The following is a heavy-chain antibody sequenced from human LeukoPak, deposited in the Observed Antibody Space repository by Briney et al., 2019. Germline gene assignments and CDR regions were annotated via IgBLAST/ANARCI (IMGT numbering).Heavy chain of an antibody. CDR1: GGSISSYY. CDR3: ARVGLNPGLPSDY. Sequence: PSETLSLTCTVSGGSISSYYWSWIRQPPGKGLEWIGYIYYSGSTYYNPSLKSRVTISVDTSKNQFSLKLSSVTAADTAVYYCARVGLNPGLPSDYWGQGTLVTVSS. D-gene: IGHD5-12*01. CDR2: IYYSGST. V-gene: IGHV4-59*08. J-gene: IGHJ4*02.